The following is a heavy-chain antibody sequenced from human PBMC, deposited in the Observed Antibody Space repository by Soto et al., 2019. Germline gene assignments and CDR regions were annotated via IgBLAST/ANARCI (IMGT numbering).Heavy chain of an antibody. CDR3: ARERRYCRGGSCSITGDAYDI. Sequence: EVQLVESGGGLVQPGGSLRLSCTASGFIVSDTYVNWVRQAPGKGLEWVSVISNRGDTHYADSVGGRFSLSRDISDNTLHLQMNNLRVEDTAVYYCARERRYCRGGSCSITGDAYDIWGQGTLVTVSS. J-gene: IGHJ3*02. CDR1: GFIVSDTY. V-gene: IGHV3-66*01. CDR2: ISNRGDT. D-gene: IGHD2-15*01.